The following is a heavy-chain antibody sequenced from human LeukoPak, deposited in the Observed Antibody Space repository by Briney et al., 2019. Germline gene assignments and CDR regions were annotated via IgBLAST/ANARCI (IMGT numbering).Heavy chain of an antibody. CDR2: INSDGSTT. CDR3: ARERYSDWFAP. Sequence: GGSLRLSCAASGFTFSSYWMHWVRQAPGKGLVWVSRINSDGSTTKYADSVKGRFTISRDNGKNTLYLQMNSLRAEDTAVYYCARERYSDWFAPWGQGTLVTVSS. V-gene: IGHV3-74*01. D-gene: IGHD3-9*01. J-gene: IGHJ5*02. CDR1: GFTFSSYW.